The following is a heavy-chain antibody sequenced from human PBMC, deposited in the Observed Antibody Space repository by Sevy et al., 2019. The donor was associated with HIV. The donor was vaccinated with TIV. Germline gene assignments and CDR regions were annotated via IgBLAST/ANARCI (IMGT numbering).Heavy chain of an antibody. J-gene: IGHJ4*02. CDR3: ASRSAMGGDY. CDR2: IDPGDSDT. Sequence: GESLKISCKGSGYSFTRYLIGWVRQMPGKGLEGVGMIDPGDSDTRYIPSFQGQVTISADKSISTAYLQWSSLKASDTAMYYCASRSAMGGDYWGQGTLVTVSS. CDR1: GYSFTRYL. V-gene: IGHV5-51*01. D-gene: IGHD3-16*01.